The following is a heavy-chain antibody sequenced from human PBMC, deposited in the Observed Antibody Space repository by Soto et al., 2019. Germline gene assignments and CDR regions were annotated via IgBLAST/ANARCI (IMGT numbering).Heavy chain of an antibody. CDR2: INHSGST. D-gene: IGHD4-17*01. CDR1: DASFGGEY. Sequence: SETLSLTWSIYDASFGGEYWSWICQPPGKGLEWIGEINHSGSTNYNPSLKSRVTISVDTSKNQFSLKLSSVTAADTAVYYCAGVYGGGFDYWGQGTLVTVS. V-gene: IGHV4-34*01. J-gene: IGHJ4*02. CDR3: AGVYGGGFDY.